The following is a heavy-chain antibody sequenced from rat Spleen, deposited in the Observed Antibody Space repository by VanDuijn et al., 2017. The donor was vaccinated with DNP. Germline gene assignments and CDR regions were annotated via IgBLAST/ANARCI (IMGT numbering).Heavy chain of an antibody. CDR1: GFTFSNYG. D-gene: IGHD1-11*01. V-gene: IGHV5-29*01. Sequence: EVQLVESGGGLVQPGRSLKLSCAASGFTFSNYGMAWVRQAPTKGLEWVASITNTGDGSYYSDSVKGRFSISRDNTKSTLYLQMNSLRSEDTATYYCTSASTEGIVSRFAYWGQGTLVTVSS. CDR2: ITNTGDGS. CDR3: TSASTEGIVSRFAY. J-gene: IGHJ3*01.